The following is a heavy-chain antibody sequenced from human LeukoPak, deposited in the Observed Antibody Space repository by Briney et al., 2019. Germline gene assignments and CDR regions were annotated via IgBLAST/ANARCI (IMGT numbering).Heavy chain of an antibody. V-gene: IGHV4-59*01. CDR3: ARYSGYDYSFEY. Sequence: SETLSLTCTVSGGSISSYYWSWIRQPPGKGLEWIGYIYYSGSTNHNPSLKSRVTISVDTSKNQFSLKLSPVTAADTAVYYCARYSGYDYSFEYWGQGTLVTVSS. J-gene: IGHJ4*02. CDR1: GGSISSYY. CDR2: IYYSGST. D-gene: IGHD5-12*01.